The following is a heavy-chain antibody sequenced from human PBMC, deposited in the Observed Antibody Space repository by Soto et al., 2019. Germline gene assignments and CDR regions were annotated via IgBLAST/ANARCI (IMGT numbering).Heavy chain of an antibody. CDR3: ARESDIGVVPATTAVDY. Sequence: QVQLQESGPGLVKPSQTLSLTCTVSGGSISSGGYYWSWIRQHPGKGLDWIGYIYYSGSTYYNPSLKSRVTISIDTSKNQFSLKLISVTAADTAVYYCARESDIGVVPATTAVDYWGQGTLVTVSS. CDR1: GGSISSGGYY. CDR2: IYYSGST. V-gene: IGHV4-31*03. J-gene: IGHJ4*02. D-gene: IGHD2-2*01.